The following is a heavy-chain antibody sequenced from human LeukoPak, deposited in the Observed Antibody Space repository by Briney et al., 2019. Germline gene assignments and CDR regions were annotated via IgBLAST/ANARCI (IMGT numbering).Heavy chain of an antibody. CDR3: ARNGAAGNLDV. J-gene: IGHJ6*02. Sequence: PSETLSLTCTVSGGSISSGGYYWSWIRQPPGKGLEWIGYIYHSGSTYYNPSLKSRVTISVDRSKNQFSLKLSSVTAADTAVYYCARNGAAGNLDVWGQGTTVTVSS. CDR1: GGSISSGGYY. V-gene: IGHV4-30-2*01. D-gene: IGHD6-13*01. CDR2: IYHSGST.